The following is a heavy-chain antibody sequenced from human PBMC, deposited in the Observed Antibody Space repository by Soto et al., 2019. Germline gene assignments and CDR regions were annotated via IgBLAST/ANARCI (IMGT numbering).Heavy chain of an antibody. V-gene: IGHV3-30*18. J-gene: IGHJ4*02. CDR1: GFTFSSYG. Sequence: GGSLRLSCAASGFTFSSYGMHWVRQAPGKGLEWVAVISYDGSNKYYADSVKGRFTISRDNSKNTLYLQMNSLRAEDTAVYYCAKDKWAMVRAGPGGVANWGQGTLVTVSS. CDR2: ISYDGSNK. CDR3: AKDKWAMVRAGPGGVAN. D-gene: IGHD3-10*01.